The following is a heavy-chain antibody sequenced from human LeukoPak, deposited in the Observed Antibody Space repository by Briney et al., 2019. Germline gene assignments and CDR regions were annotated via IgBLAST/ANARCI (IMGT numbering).Heavy chain of an antibody. CDR1: GYSISYGYF. Sequence: SETLSLTCSVSGYSISYGYFWAWIRQPPGKGLEWIGSVYHSGSTHYTPSFKSRVTISLDTSKNHFSLKLTSVTAADTAVYYCARLGYSSSWYYNYWGQGTLVTVSS. V-gene: IGHV4-38-2*02. J-gene: IGHJ4*02. CDR2: VYHSGST. D-gene: IGHD6-13*01. CDR3: ARLGYSSSWYYNY.